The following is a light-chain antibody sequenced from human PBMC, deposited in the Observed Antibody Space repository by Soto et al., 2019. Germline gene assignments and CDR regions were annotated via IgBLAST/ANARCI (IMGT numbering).Light chain of an antibody. CDR2: GAS. Sequence: EIVMTQSPATLSVSPGERATLSCRASQSINRNLAWYQQKPGQAPRLLIYGASSRATGIPDRFSGSGSDTELTLTIRSLQSEDFAVYHCQQHHKWPLTFGGGTKVEIK. J-gene: IGKJ4*01. V-gene: IGKV3-15*01. CDR3: QQHHKWPLT. CDR1: QSINRN.